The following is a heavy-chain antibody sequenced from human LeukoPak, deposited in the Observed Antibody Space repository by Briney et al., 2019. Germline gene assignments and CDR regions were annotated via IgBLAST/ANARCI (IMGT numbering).Heavy chain of an antibody. D-gene: IGHD3-10*01. CDR3: ARGVMKNYYGSGSYSFFYYYNYMDV. CDR2: IYYSGST. V-gene: IGHV4-39*07. CDR1: GGSISSSSYY. Sequence: SETLSLTCTVSGGSISSSSYYWGWIRQPPGKGLEWIGSIYYSGSTYYNPSLKSRVTISVDTSKNQFSLKLSSVTAADTAVYYCARGVMKNYYGSGSYSFFYYYNYMDVWGKGTTVTVSS. J-gene: IGHJ6*03.